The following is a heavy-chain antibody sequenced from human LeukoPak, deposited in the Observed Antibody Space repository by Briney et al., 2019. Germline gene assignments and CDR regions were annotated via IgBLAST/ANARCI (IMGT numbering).Heavy chain of an antibody. Sequence: SQTLSLTCTVSGGSISSGGYYWSWIRQHPGKGLEWLGYIYYSGSNYYNPSLKSRVTIPVETSKNQFSLKLSSVTAADTAVYYCARARSDSSGYYYWGQGTLVTVSS. J-gene: IGHJ4*02. D-gene: IGHD3-22*01. V-gene: IGHV4-31*03. CDR3: ARARSDSSGYYY. CDR1: GGSISSGGYY. CDR2: IYYSGSN.